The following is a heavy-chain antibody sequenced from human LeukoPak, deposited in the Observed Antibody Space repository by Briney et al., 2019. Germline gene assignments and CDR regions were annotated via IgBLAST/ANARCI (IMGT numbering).Heavy chain of an antibody. J-gene: IGHJ6*02. CDR1: GFTFSSYG. V-gene: IGHV3-30*18. Sequence: GYLRLSCAASGFTFSSYGMHWVRQAPGKGLEWVAVISYDGSNKYYADSVKGRFTISRDNSKNTLYLQMNSLRAEDTAVYYCAKDRGSGWVYYYYGMDVWGQGTTVTVSS. CDR2: ISYDGSNK. D-gene: IGHD6-19*01. CDR3: AKDRGSGWVYYYYGMDV.